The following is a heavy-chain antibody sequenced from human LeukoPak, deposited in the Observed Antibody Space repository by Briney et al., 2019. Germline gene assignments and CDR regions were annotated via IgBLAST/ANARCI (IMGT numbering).Heavy chain of an antibody. Sequence: SETLSPTCAVYGGSFSGYYWGWIRHPPGKGLGWIGEVNHSGSTNYNPSLKSRVTISVDTSKNQFSPKLSSVTAADTAVYYCARGPRGTHYYYYGMDVWGQGTTVTVSS. CDR3: ARGPRGTHYYYYGMDV. V-gene: IGHV4-34*01. J-gene: IGHJ6*02. CDR1: GGSFSGYY. CDR2: VNHSGST.